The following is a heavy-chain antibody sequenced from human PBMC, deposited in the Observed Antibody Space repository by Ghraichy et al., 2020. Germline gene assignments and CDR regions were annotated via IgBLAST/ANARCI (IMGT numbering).Heavy chain of an antibody. Sequence: GGSLRLSCAASGFTVSSNYMSWVRQAPGKGLEWVSVIYSGGSTYYADSVKGRFTISRDNSKNTLYLQMNSLRAEDMAVYYCASDGVLEYFQHWGQGTLVTVSS. CDR1: GFTVSSNY. V-gene: IGHV3-53*01. D-gene: IGHD3-16*01. J-gene: IGHJ1*01. CDR2: IYSGGST. CDR3: ASDGVLEYFQH.